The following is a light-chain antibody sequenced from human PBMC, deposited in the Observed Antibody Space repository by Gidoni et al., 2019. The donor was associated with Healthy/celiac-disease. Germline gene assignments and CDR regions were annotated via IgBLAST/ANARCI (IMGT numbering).Light chain of an antibody. CDR1: QSVSSSY. Sequence: ELVLTQSPGTLSLSPGERATLSCRASQSVSSSYLAWYQQKPGQAPRLLIYGASSRATGIPDRFSGSGSGTDFTLTISRLEPEDFAVYYCQQYGSSPPSTFGGXTKVEIK. V-gene: IGKV3-20*01. CDR2: GAS. J-gene: IGKJ4*01. CDR3: QQYGSSPPST.